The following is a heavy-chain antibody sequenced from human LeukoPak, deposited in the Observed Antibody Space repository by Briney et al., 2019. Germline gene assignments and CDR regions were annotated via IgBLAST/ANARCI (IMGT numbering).Heavy chain of an antibody. CDR1: GFTCSSYA. J-gene: IGHJ6*03. CDR3: AKGAYCSGGSCGVYYYYYMDV. Sequence: GGSLRLSCAASGFTCSSYAMSWVRQAPGKGLEWVSAISGGGGSTYYADSVKGRFTISRDNSKNTLYLQMNSLRAEDTAVYYCAKGAYCSGGSCGVYYYYYMDVWGKGTTVTVSS. D-gene: IGHD2-15*01. V-gene: IGHV3-23*01. CDR2: ISGGGGST.